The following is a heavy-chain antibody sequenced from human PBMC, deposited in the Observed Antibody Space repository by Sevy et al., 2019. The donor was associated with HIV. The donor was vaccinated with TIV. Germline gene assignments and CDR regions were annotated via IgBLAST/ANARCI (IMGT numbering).Heavy chain of an antibody. J-gene: IGHJ6*03. CDR3: ARDPWIQLWPRDKYYYYYMDV. Sequence: GGSLRLSCAASGFTFSSYAMHWVRQAPGKGLEWVAVISYDGSNKYYADSVKGRFTISRDNSKNTLYLQMNSLRAEDTAVYYCARDPWIQLWPRDKYYYYYMDVWGKGTTVTVSS. CDR1: GFTFSSYA. D-gene: IGHD5-18*01. CDR2: ISYDGSNK. V-gene: IGHV3-30-3*01.